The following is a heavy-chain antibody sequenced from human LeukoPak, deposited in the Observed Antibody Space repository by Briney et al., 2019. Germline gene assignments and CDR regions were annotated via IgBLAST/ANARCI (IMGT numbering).Heavy chain of an antibody. Sequence: GGSLRLSCAASGFTFDDYTMHWVRQAPGKGLEWVSGITWNSGSIGYADSVRGRFTISRDNAKNSLYLEMNSLRAEDTALYYCAKEDHFASWGQGTLVTVST. CDR2: ITWNSGSI. CDR1: GFTFDDYT. J-gene: IGHJ4*02. CDR3: AKEDHFAS. V-gene: IGHV3-9*01.